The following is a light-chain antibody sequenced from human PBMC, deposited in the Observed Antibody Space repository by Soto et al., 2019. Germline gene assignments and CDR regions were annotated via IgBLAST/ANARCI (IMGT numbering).Light chain of an antibody. CDR1: QSLRSSY. Sequence: EVVLTQSPNTLSLSPGEIATLSCWASQSLRSSYLAWYQRKPGQAPRLLMFGASRRATGIPDRFKGSGSGTDFILTISSRETEDVAVYYCLQHGTSPSTFGQGTVLEIK. CDR3: LQHGTSPST. J-gene: IGKJ2*01. CDR2: GAS. V-gene: IGKV3-20*01.